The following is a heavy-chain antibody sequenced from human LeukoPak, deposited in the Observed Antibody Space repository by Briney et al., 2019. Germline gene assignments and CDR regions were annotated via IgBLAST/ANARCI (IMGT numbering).Heavy chain of an antibody. CDR2: ISYDGSNK. CDR1: GFTFSSYA. CDR3: ASDIVGATAFDY. Sequence: GGSLRLSCAASGFTFSSYAMHWVRQAPGKGLEWVAVISYDGSNKYYADSVKGRFTISRGNSKNTLYLQMNSLRAEDTAVYYCASDIVGATAFDYWGQGTLVTVSS. J-gene: IGHJ4*02. V-gene: IGHV3-30-3*01. D-gene: IGHD1-26*01.